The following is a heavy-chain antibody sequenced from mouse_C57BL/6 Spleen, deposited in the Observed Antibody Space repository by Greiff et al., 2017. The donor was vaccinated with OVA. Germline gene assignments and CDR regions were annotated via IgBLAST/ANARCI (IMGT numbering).Heavy chain of an antibody. CDR2: IYPSDSET. CDR1: GYTFTSYW. Sequence: QVQLQQPGAELVRPGSSVKLSCKASGYTFTSYWMDWVKQRPGQGLEWIGNIYPSDSETHYNQKFKDKATLTVDKSSSTAYMQLSSLTSEDSAVYDCARGLTYYYAMDYWGQGTSVTVSS. D-gene: IGHD3-1*01. V-gene: IGHV1-61*01. CDR3: ARGLTYYYAMDY. J-gene: IGHJ4*01.